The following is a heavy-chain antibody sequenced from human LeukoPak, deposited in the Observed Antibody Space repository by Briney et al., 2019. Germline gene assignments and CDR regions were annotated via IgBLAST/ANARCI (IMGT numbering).Heavy chain of an antibody. CDR2: IYWDGGST. CDR1: GFILDVYT. V-gene: IGHV3-43*01. D-gene: IGHD3-10*01. CDR3: ARSRHYYGSGSFDY. J-gene: IGHJ4*02. Sequence: GGSLRLSCAASGFILDVYTMHWVRQAPGQGQESVSLIYWDGGSTYYADSVKGRFSISRDNSKNSLYLQMNSLRAEDKALYYCARSRHYYGSGSFDYWGQGTLVTVSS.